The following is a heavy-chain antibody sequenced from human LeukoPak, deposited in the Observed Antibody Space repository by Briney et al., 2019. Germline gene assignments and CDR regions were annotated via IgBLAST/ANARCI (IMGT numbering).Heavy chain of an antibody. CDR1: GFTFSSYT. D-gene: IGHD6-13*01. J-gene: IGHJ4*02. Sequence: PGGSLRLSCAASGFTFSSYTMSWVRQAPGKGKEWVSLISGSGGITYYADSVKGRFTISRDNSKNTQYLQMDSLRAEDTAVYYCAKDSAAVGGPTTDWGQGTLVTVSS. V-gene: IGHV3-23*01. CDR2: ISGSGGIT. CDR3: AKDSAAVGGPTTD.